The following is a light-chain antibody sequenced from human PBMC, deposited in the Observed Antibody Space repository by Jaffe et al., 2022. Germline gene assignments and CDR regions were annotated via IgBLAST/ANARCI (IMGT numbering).Light chain of an antibody. Sequence: DIQMTQSPSSLSASIGDRVTITCRSSQTISNYLNWYQQKPGKAPKLLISAASGLQTGVPSRFTGSGFGTHFTLTITSVQREDLGVYYCLHTYGIPYSFGQGTKLEIK. V-gene: IGKV1-39*01. J-gene: IGKJ2*03. CDR2: AAS. CDR3: LHTYGIPYS. CDR1: QTISNY.